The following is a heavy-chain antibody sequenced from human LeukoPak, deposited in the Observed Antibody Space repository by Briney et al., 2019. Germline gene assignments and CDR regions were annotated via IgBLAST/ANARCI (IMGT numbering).Heavy chain of an antibody. J-gene: IGHJ4*02. CDR1: RYILTDYY. Sequence: ASVKVSCKASRYILTDYYIHSVRQAPGQGLEWMGWINPNSGVTNYAQKFQGNATLTRDTPISTAYMEVSRLRSDDTTVYYCARAHMTTVTLGDYWGQGSLVTVSS. D-gene: IGHD4-11*01. CDR3: ARAHMTTVTLGDY. CDR2: INPNSGVT. V-gene: IGHV1-2*02.